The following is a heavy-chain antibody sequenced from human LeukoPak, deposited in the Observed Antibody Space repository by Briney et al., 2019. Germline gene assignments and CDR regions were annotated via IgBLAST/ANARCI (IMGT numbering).Heavy chain of an antibody. Sequence: PSQTLSLTCTVSGGSISSGGYYWSWIRQHPGKGLEWIGYIYYSGSTYYNPSLKSRVTISVDKSKNQFSLKLTSVTAADTAVYYCARVVWNSFGGVIVTAFDNWGQGTLVTVSS. D-gene: IGHD3-16*02. V-gene: IGHV4-31*03. J-gene: IGHJ4*02. CDR3: ARVVWNSFGGVIVTAFDN. CDR1: GGSISSGGYY. CDR2: IYYSGST.